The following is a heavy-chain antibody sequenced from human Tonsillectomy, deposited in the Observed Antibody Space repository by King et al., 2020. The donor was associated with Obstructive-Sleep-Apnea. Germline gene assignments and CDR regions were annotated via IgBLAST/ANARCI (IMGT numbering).Heavy chain of an antibody. D-gene: IGHD3-22*01. V-gene: IGHV4-59*08. CDR1: GGSISSYY. CDR2: ISYSGSS. Sequence: VQLQESGPGLVKPSETLSLTCTVSGGSISSYYWSWIRQPPGKGLEWIGYISYSGSSNYNPSLKRLVTISVDTSKNQFSLKLSSVTAADTAVYYCARSLDSSGYYYTNYWGQGTLVTVSS. CDR3: ARSLDSSGYYYTNY. J-gene: IGHJ4*02.